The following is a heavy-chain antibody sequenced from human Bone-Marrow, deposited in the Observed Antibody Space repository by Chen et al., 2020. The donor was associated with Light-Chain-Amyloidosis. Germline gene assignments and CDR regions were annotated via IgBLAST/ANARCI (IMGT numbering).Heavy chain of an antibody. J-gene: IGHJ4*02. CDR1: GYTFPNYW. V-gene: IGHV5-51*01. Sequence: EVQLEQSGPEVKKPGESLEISCKGSGYTFPNYWIGWVRQMPGKGLEWMGVIHPDDSDARYSPSFEGQVTISADKSITTAYLQWRSLKASDTAMYYCARRRDGYNFDYWGQGTLVTVSS. CDR2: IHPDDSDA. D-gene: IGHD5-12*01. CDR3: ARRRDGYNFDY.